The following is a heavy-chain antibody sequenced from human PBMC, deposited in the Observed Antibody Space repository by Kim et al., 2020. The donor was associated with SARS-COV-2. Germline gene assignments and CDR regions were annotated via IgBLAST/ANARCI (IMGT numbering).Heavy chain of an antibody. CDR1: GYTFTSYA. J-gene: IGHJ4*02. CDR3: ARGQTFAVAHEE. D-gene: IGHD6-19*01. CDR2: INAGNGNT. Sequence: ASVKVSCKASGYTFTSYAMHWVRQAPGQSLEWMGWINAGNGNTKYSQKFQGRVTITRDTSASTAYMELSSLRSEDTAVYYCARGQTFAVAHEEWGQGTLVTVSS. V-gene: IGHV1-3*01.